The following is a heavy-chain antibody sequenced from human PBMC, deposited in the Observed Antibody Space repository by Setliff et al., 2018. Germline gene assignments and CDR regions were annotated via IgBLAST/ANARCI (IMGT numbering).Heavy chain of an antibody. V-gene: IGHV3-74*01. J-gene: IGHJ4*02. CDR3: ARDGHNVYYFDY. CDR1: GFTFSNYW. D-gene: IGHD1-1*01. Sequence: PGGSLRLSCGASGFTFSNYWMYWVRQVPGKGLVWVSRINSDGSSTNYADSVKGQFTVSRDNAKNTLYLQMNSLRAEDTAVYYCARDGHNVYYFDYWGLGTLVTVSS. CDR2: INSDGSST.